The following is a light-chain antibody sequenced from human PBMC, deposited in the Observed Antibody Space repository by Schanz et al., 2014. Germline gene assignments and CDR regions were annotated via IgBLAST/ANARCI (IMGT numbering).Light chain of an antibody. CDR1: TSNIGSNA. CDR2: YDD. CDR3: ATWDDSLRPWL. Sequence: QSVLTQPPSVSAAPGQRVTVSCSGSTSNIGSNAVNWFQQFPGKAPKLLIYYDDMLPSGVSDRFSGSKSGTSASLAISGLQSDHEAHYYCATWDDSLRPWLFRGGTKLTVL. V-gene: IGLV1-36*01. J-gene: IGLJ3*02.